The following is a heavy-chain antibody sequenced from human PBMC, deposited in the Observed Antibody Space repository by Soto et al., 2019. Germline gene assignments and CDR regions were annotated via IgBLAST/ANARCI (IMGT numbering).Heavy chain of an antibody. CDR1: GFPFSSPA. V-gene: IGHV3-23*01. CDR3: AKGSRGAYYYCMDV. CDR2: ISNSGGTT. J-gene: IGHJ6*03. Sequence: EVQMLESGGGLVQPGGSLRLSCEASGFPFSSPAMNWVRQAPGKGLEGVQSISNSGGTTSYAASVKGRFTISRDNSKNTLYLQMNSLRAEDTAVYYCAKGSRGAYYYCMDVWGKGTTVTVSS.